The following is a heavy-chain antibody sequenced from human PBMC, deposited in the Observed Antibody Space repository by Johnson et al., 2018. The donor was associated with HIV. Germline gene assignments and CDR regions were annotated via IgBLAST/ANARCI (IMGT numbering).Heavy chain of an antibody. CDR2: IKTKADGGTP. CDR1: GFTFSNAW. V-gene: IGHV3-15*01. D-gene: IGHD2-2*01. J-gene: IGHJ3*02. Sequence: VKLVESGGGLVKPGGSLRLSCAASGFTFSNAWMTWVRQAPGKGLEWVGHIKTKADGGTPDYAAPVKGRFTISRDDSKSTLYLQMNSLKSEDTAVYYCTTGGYCSGTSCFSYAFDIWGQGTMVTVSS. CDR3: TTGGYCSGTSCFSYAFDI.